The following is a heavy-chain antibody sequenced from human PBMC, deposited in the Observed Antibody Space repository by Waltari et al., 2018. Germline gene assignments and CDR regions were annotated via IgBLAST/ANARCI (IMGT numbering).Heavy chain of an antibody. CDR2: IRYDGSNK. V-gene: IGHV3-30*02. J-gene: IGHJ3*02. Sequence: QVQLVESGGGVVQPGGSLRLSCAASGFTFSSYGMHWVRQAPGKGLEWVAFIRYDGSNKYYADSVKGRFTISRDNAKNSLYLQMTSLRAEDTAVYYCSRWDGFDIWGQGTMVTVSS. CDR3: SRWDGFDI. CDR1: GFTFSSYG.